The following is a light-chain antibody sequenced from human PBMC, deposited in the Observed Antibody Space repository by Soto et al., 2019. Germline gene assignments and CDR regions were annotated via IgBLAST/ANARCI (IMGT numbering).Light chain of an antibody. J-gene: IGKJ1*01. CDR3: QQYFEYPRM. CDR2: EAF. Sequence: DIQLTQSPSFLSASEGDRATIACRASQGIDSLLAWYQQKPGKAPKLLNWEAFTLQSAIPSRFSGSGSGAEFTLTISRLQPEDFGTYYCQQYFEYPRMFGQGTKVEIK. CDR1: QGIDSL. V-gene: IGKV1-9*01.